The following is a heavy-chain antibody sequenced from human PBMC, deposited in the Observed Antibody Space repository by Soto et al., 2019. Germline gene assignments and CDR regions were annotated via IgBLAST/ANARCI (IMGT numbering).Heavy chain of an antibody. CDR3: ARARGYCSGGSCPNWFDP. CDR2: MNPNSGNT. D-gene: IGHD2-15*01. Sequence: ASVKVSCKASGYTFTSYDINWVRQATGQGLEWMGWMNPNSGNTGYAQKFQGRVTMTRNTSISTAYIELSSLRSEDTAVYYCARARGYCSGGSCPNWFDPWGQGTLVTVSS. J-gene: IGHJ5*02. V-gene: IGHV1-8*01. CDR1: GYTFTSYD.